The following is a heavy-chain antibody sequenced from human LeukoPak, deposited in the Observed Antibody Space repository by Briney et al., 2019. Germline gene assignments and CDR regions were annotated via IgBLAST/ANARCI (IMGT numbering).Heavy chain of an antibody. CDR2: IIPIFGTA. D-gene: IGHD6-13*01. Sequence: GSSVKVSCKASGGTFSSYAISWVRRAPGQGLEWMGGIIPIFGTANYAQKFQGRVTITADESTSTAYMELSSLRSEDTAVYYCALSSFSNPLVGDGMDVWGKGTTVTVSS. V-gene: IGHV1-69*01. CDR1: GGTFSSYA. J-gene: IGHJ6*04. CDR3: ALSSFSNPLVGDGMDV.